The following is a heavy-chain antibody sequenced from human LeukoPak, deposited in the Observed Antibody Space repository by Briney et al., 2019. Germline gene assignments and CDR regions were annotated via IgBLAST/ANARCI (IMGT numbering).Heavy chain of an antibody. CDR3: VKEMRPGGADV. D-gene: IGHD6-25*01. J-gene: IGHJ6*02. CDR1: GFTQIDYG. Sequence: GRSLRLSCAASGFTQIDYGMHWVRQVPGKGLEWVPGIYWDSSRTGYADSVKGRFSISRDNAKNSLFLEMNSLRTEDTALYYCVKEMRPGGADVWGQGTTVTVSS. CDR2: IYWDSSRT. V-gene: IGHV3-9*01.